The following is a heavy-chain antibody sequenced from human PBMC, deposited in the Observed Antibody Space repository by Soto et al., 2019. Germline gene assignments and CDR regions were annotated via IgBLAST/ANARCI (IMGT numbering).Heavy chain of an antibody. CDR2: IVSRAEGAKT. V-gene: IGHV3-15*04. J-gene: IGHJ4*02. Sequence: PGGSLRLSCVASGFIFSNAWMTWFRQAPGKGLEWVGRIVSRAEGAKTDYAAAVKGRFTISRDNSKNTLYLQMNSLRGEDTAVYYCARADKVGGQGTLVTV. CDR3: ARADKV. D-gene: IGHD2-15*01. CDR1: GFIFSNAW.